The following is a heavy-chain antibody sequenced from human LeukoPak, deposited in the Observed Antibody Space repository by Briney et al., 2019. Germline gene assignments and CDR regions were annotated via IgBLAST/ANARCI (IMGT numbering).Heavy chain of an antibody. CDR2: ISGSGGST. J-gene: IGHJ5*02. Sequence: PGGSLRLSCAASGFTFNSYAMSWVRQAPGKGLEWVSAISGSGGSTYYADSVKGRFTISRDNSKNTLYLQMNSLRAEDTAVYYCAKTWEPGGWFDPWGQGTLVTVSS. CDR1: GFTFNSYA. V-gene: IGHV3-23*01. CDR3: AKTWEPGGWFDP. D-gene: IGHD1-26*01.